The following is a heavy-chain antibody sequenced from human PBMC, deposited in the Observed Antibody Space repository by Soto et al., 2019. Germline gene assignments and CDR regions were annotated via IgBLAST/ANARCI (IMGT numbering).Heavy chain of an antibody. CDR3: ARPDYDSSGYYYYFDY. V-gene: IGHV3-23*01. CDR2: ISGSGGST. CDR1: GFTFSSYA. Sequence: EVQLLESGGGWVQPGGSLRLSCAASGFTFSSYAMSWVLQAPGKGLEWVSAISGSGGSTYYADSVKGRFTISRDNSKNTLYLQMNSLRAEDTAVYYCARPDYDSSGYYYYFDYWGQGTLVTVSS. J-gene: IGHJ4*02. D-gene: IGHD3-22*01.